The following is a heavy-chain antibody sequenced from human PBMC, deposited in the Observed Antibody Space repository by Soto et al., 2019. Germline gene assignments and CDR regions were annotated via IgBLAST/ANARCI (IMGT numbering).Heavy chain of an antibody. V-gene: IGHV3-23*01. CDR2: ISGSGGST. J-gene: IGHJ6*02. CDR3: AKSATMIVVVSYYYGMDV. CDR1: GFTFSSYA. Sequence: GGSLRLSCAASGFTFSSYAMSWVRQAPGKGVEWVSAISGSGGSTYYADSVKGRFTISSDNSKNTLYLQMKSLRAEDTAVYYCAKSATMIVVVSYYYGMDVWGQGTTVTVSS. D-gene: IGHD3-22*01.